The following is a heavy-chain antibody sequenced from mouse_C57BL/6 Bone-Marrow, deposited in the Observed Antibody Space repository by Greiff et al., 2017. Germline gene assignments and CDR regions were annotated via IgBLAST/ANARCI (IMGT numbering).Heavy chain of an antibody. CDR2: IWWDDDK. Sequence: QVTLKESGPGILQPSQTLSLTCSFSGFSLSTFGMGVGWIRQPSGKGLEWLAHIWWDDDKYYNPALKSRLTISKDTSKNQVFLKIANVDTADNATYYGSGMLNCDGSIPGFAYWGQGTLVTVSA. V-gene: IGHV8-8*01. J-gene: IGHJ3*01. CDR1: GFSLSTFGMG. D-gene: IGHD1-1*01. CDR3: SGMLNCDGSIPGFAY.